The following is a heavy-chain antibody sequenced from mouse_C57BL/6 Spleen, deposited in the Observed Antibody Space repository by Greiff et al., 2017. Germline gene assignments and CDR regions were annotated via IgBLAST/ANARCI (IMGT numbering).Heavy chain of an antibody. CDR2: IRLKSDNYAT. V-gene: IGHV6-3*01. CDR1: GFTFSNYW. Sequence: EVMLVESGGGLVQPGGSMKLSCVASGFTFSNYWMNWVRQSPEKGLEWVAQIRLKSDNYATHYAESVKGRFTISRDDSKSSVYLQMNNLRAEDTGIYYYTDYGSSYDYFDYWGQGTTLTVSS. J-gene: IGHJ2*01. D-gene: IGHD1-1*01. CDR3: TDYGSSYDYFDY.